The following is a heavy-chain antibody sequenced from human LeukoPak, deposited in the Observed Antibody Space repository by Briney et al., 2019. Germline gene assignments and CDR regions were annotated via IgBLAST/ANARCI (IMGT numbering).Heavy chain of an antibody. CDR2: IYTSGST. D-gene: IGHD2-2*01. Sequence: PSETLSLTCTVSGGSISSYYWSWIRQPAGKGLEWIGRIYTSGSTNYNPSLKSRVTMSVDTTKNQFSLKLSSVTAADTAVYYCASSPAYYYYGMDVWGQGTTVTVSS. CDR1: GGSISSYY. J-gene: IGHJ6*02. CDR3: ASSPAYYYYGMDV. V-gene: IGHV4-4*07.